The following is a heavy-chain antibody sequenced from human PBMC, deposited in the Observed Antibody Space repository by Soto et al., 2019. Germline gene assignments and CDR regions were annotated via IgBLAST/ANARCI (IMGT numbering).Heavy chain of an antibody. CDR3: ARRKAAAAPRWGDEDAFDI. Sequence: GGSLRLSCAASGFTFSSYSMNWVRQAPGKGLEWVSYISSSSSTIYYADSVKGRFTISRDNAKNSLYLQMNSLRDEDTAVYYCARRKAAAAPRWGDEDAFDIWGQGTMVTVSS. V-gene: IGHV3-48*02. D-gene: IGHD6-13*01. CDR1: GFTFSSYS. CDR2: ISSSSSTI. J-gene: IGHJ3*02.